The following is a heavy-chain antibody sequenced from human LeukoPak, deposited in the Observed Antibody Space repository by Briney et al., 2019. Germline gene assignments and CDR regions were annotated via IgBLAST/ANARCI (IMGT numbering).Heavy chain of an antibody. CDR3: ATVLERFLDRWFDP. D-gene: IGHD3-3*01. CDR1: GGTFSSYA. Sequence: SVKVSCKASGGTFSSYAISWVRQAPGQGLEWMGRIIPILGIANYAQKFQGRVTITADKSTSTAYMELSSLRSEDTAVYYCATVLERFLDRWFDPWGQETLVTVSS. CDR2: IIPILGIA. V-gene: IGHV1-69*04. J-gene: IGHJ5*02.